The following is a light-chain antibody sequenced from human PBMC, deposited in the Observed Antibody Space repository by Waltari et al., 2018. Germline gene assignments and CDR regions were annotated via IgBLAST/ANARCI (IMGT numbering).Light chain of an antibody. V-gene: IGKV3-20*01. Sequence: EIVLTQSPGTLSLSPGERATLSCRASQSVSSSYLAWYQQKPGQAPRLLMYGASSRATGIPDRFSGSGSGTDFTLTINRLEPEDFAVYYCQQYGSSLPFGGGTKVEIK. CDR1: QSVSSSY. CDR2: GAS. J-gene: IGKJ4*01. CDR3: QQYGSSLP.